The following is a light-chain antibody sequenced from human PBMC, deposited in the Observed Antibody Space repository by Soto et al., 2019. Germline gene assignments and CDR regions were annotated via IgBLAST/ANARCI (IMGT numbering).Light chain of an antibody. CDR3: QQYNNWLWT. CDR1: QNISSN. Sequence: EIVMTQSPATLSVSPGERATLSCRASQNISSNLAWYQQKPGQAPRVLIDGAATRATGIPARCSGSGSGREFTLTISSLQSEDFAVYYCQQYNNWLWTFGQGTKVEIK. J-gene: IGKJ1*01. V-gene: IGKV3-15*01. CDR2: GAA.